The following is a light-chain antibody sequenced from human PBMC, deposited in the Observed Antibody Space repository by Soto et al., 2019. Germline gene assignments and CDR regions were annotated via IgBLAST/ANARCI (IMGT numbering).Light chain of an antibody. J-gene: IGKJ1*01. CDR2: RAS. V-gene: IGKV1-5*03. CDR3: QQYDDYPWT. CDR1: QSISTW. Sequence: DIQMTQSPSSLSASVVDRVTITCLASQSISTWLAWFQQKPGKAPKLLIYRASSLESGAPSRFSGTGSGTEFTLTISSLQPDDFATYYCQQYDDYPWTFGQGTKVDIK.